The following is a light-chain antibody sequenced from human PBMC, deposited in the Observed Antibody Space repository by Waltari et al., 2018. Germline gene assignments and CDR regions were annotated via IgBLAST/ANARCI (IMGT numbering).Light chain of an antibody. J-gene: IGKJ1*01. CDR1: QSVTNDY. CDR3: QQYGSLPWT. Sequence: EVVLTHSSGTLPLSPGESATLPCRASQSVTNDYLAWYQQKPGQAPSLLTYDASIRATGIPDRFSGSGSGTDFTLTITRLEPEDFAVYHCQQYGSLPWTFGQGTKVEMK. CDR2: DAS. V-gene: IGKV3-20*01.